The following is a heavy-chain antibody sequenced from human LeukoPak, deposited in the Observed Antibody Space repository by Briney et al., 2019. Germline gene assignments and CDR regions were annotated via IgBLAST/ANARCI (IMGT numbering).Heavy chain of an antibody. J-gene: IGHJ3*02. CDR1: GFTFSSYA. CDR3: ARDFRPYYYGSGSYYSDAFDI. CDR2: ISYDGSNK. D-gene: IGHD3-10*01. V-gene: IGHV3-30*04. Sequence: PGGSLRLSCAASGFTFSSYAMHWVRQAPGKGLEWVAVISYDGSNKYYADSVKGRFTISGDNSKNTLYLQMNSLRAEDTAVYYCARDFRPYYYGSGSYYSDAFDIWGQGTMVTVSS.